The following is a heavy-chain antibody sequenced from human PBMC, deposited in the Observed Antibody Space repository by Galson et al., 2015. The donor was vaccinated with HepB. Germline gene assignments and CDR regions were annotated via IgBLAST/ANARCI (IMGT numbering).Heavy chain of an antibody. CDR3: ARGSFITMIVVVSLDY. CDR2: ISSSSSTI. CDR1: GFTFSSYS. V-gene: IGHV3-48*01. J-gene: IGHJ4*02. Sequence: SLRLSCAASGFTFSSYSMNWVRQAPGKGLEWVSYISSSSSTIYYADSVKGRFTISRDNAKNSLYLQMNSLRAEDTAVYYCARGSFITMIVVVSLDYWGQGTLVTVSS. D-gene: IGHD3-22*01.